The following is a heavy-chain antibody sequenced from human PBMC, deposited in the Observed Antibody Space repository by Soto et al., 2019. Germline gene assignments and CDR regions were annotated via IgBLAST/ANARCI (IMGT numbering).Heavy chain of an antibody. Sequence: ASVKVSCKASGYTFTSYAMHWVRQAPGQRLEWMGWINAGNGNTKYSQKFQGRVTITRDTSASTAYMELSSLRSEDTAVYYCAREGYYDFWSGPRLDPDYYYYYGMDVWGQGTTVTVSS. D-gene: IGHD3-3*01. CDR2: INAGNGNT. V-gene: IGHV1-3*01. CDR3: AREGYYDFWSGPRLDPDYYYYYGMDV. CDR1: GYTFTSYA. J-gene: IGHJ6*02.